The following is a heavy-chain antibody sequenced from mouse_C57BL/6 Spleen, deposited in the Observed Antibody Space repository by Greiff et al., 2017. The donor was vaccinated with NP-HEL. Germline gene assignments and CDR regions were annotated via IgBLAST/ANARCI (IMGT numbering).Heavy chain of an antibody. V-gene: IGHV5-17*01. CDR1: GFTFSDYG. Sequence: EVHLVESGGGLVKPGGSLKLSCAASGFTFSDYGMHWVRQAPEKGLEWVAYISSGSSTIYYADTVKGRFTISRDNAKNTLFLQMTSLRSEDTAMYYCARVHYSNYRAMDYWGQGTSVTVSS. CDR2: ISSGSSTI. D-gene: IGHD2-5*01. J-gene: IGHJ4*01. CDR3: ARVHYSNYRAMDY.